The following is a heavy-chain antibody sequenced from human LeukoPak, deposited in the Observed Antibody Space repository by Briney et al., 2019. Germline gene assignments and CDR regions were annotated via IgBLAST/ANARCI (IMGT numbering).Heavy chain of an antibody. D-gene: IGHD1-14*01. Sequence: GGSLRLSCAASGFTFIGHWMSWVRQAPGKGLEWVANINQGGSDKYYVDSVKGRFTISRDNANNLLYLQMNSLRGEDTAVYYCTRDRSRAEDDWGEGTLVTVSS. CDR3: TRDRSRAEDD. J-gene: IGHJ4*02. V-gene: IGHV3-7*01. CDR2: INQGGSDK. CDR1: GFTFIGHW.